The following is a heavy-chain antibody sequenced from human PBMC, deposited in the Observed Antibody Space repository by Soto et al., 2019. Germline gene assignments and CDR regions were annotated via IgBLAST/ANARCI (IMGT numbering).Heavy chain of an antibody. J-gene: IGHJ4*02. V-gene: IGHV1-69*01. D-gene: IGHD3-22*01. Sequence: QVQLVQSGAEVKKPGSSVKVSCKASGGTFSSYAISWVRQAPGQGLEWMGGIIPIFGTANYAQKFQGRVTITEDESTSTAYMELSSLRSEDTAVYYCARDQPYYYDSSGYYSPWDWGQGTLVTVSS. CDR1: GGTFSSYA. CDR2: IIPIFGTA. CDR3: ARDQPYYYDSSGYYSPWD.